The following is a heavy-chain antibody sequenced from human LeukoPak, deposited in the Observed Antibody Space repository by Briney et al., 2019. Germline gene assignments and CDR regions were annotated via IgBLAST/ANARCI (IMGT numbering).Heavy chain of an antibody. Sequence: GGSLRLSCAASGFTFSSYSMNWVRQAPGKGLEWVSSISSSSSYIYYADSVKGRFTISRDNAKNSLYLQMNSLRAEDTAVYYCARALFKDSSSWYRGDAFDIWGQGTMVTVSS. CDR3: ARALFKDSSSWYRGDAFDI. J-gene: IGHJ3*02. V-gene: IGHV3-21*01. CDR1: GFTFSSYS. CDR2: ISSSSSYI. D-gene: IGHD6-13*01.